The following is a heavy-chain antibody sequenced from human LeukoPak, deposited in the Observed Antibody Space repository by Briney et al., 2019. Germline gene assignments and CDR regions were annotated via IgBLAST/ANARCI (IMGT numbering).Heavy chain of an antibody. V-gene: IGHV3-11*01. Sequence: PGGSLRLSRAASGFTFSDYYMSWIRQAPGKGLEWCSYISSSGSTIYYADSVKGRFTISRDNSKNTLYLQMNSLRAEDTAVYYCAKDSNGDYCVDYWGQGTLVTVSS. CDR1: GFTFSDYY. CDR3: AKDSNGDYCVDY. J-gene: IGHJ4*02. CDR2: ISSSGSTI. D-gene: IGHD4-17*01.